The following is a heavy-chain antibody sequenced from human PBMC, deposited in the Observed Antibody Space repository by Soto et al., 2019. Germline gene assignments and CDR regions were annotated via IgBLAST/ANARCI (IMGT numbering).Heavy chain of an antibody. D-gene: IGHD6-19*01. J-gene: IGHJ6*02. CDR1: GFTFSSYA. Sequence: GGSLRLSCAASGFTFSSYAMHWVRQAPGKGLEWVAVISYDGSNKYYADSVKGRFTISRDNSKNTLYLQMNSLRAEDTAVYYCARARGFPNTKYSSGSPLYYYGMDVWGQGTTGTVS. V-gene: IGHV3-30-3*01. CDR3: ARARGFPNTKYSSGSPLYYYGMDV. CDR2: ISYDGSNK.